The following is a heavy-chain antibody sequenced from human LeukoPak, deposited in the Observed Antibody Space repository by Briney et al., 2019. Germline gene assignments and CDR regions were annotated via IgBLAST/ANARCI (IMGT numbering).Heavy chain of an antibody. CDR2: INPSGGST. CDR3: AIADDSSGYYRNWFDP. Sequence: GASVKVSCKASGYTFTGYYMHWVRQAPGQGLEWMGIINPSGGSTSYAQKFQGRVTMTRDTSTSTVYMELSSLRSEDTAVYYCAIADDSSGYYRNWFDPWGQGTLVTVSS. CDR1: GYTFTGYY. J-gene: IGHJ5*02. D-gene: IGHD3-22*01. V-gene: IGHV1-46*01.